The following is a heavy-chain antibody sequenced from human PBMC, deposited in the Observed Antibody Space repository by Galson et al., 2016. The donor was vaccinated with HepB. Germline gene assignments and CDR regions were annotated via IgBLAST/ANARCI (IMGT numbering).Heavy chain of an antibody. V-gene: IGHV2-70*04. CDR2: IDWDEDK. J-gene: IGHJ6*04. D-gene: IGHD3-10*01. CDR1: GFSPSTSGMR. CDR3: ARIEGPGSY. Sequence: PALVKPTQTLTLTCTFSGFSPSTSGMRVSWIRQSPGKALEWLARIDWDEDKFYSTSLKTRLTISKDISKNQVVLTMTNMDPVDTATYYCARIEGPGSYWGKGTTVTVSS.